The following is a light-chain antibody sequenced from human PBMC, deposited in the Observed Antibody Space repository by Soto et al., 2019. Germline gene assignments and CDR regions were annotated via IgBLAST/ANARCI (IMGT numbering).Light chain of an antibody. V-gene: IGLV2-14*03. CDR1: SSDVGGYNY. Sequence: QSALTQPASVSGSPGQSIAVSCTGTSSDVGGYNYVSWYQHPPGKAPKLIIYDVSDRPSGVSSRFSGSKSGNTASLTISGLQAEDEADSYGSLLSSNSTYVFGTGTKLTVL. CDR3: SLLSSNSTYV. J-gene: IGLJ1*01. CDR2: DVS.